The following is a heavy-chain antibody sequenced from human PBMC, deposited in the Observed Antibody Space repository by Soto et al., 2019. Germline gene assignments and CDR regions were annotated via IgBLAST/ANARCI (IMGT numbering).Heavy chain of an antibody. CDR1: GFTFSSYS. CDR3: ARVYSGGYYSGMDG. CDR2: ISSSSSYI. V-gene: IGHV3-21*01. Sequence: EVQLVESGGGLVKPGGSLRLSCAASGFTFSSYSMNWVRQAPGKGLEWVSSISSSSSYIYYADSVKGRFTISRDSAKKSRSMQKNGLRAEDTAVYYGARVYSGGYYSGMDGWGQGTTVTVSS. J-gene: IGHJ6*02. D-gene: IGHD5-12*01.